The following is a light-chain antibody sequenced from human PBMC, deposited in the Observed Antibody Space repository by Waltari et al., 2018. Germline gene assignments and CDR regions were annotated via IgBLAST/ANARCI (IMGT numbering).Light chain of an antibody. CDR2: VDTGGIVG. CDR3: GTDHGSGSNFFWV. V-gene: IGLV9-49*01. J-gene: IGLJ3*02. CDR1: RGSSHDK. Sequence: QPVLTQPPSASASLGASVTLTCTLSRGSSHDKVDWYQQRQGQGPQFVMRVDTGGIVGSKGDGIPDRFSVLGSGLNRYLTIKNIQEEDESDYHCGTDHGSGSNFFWVFGGGTKLTVL.